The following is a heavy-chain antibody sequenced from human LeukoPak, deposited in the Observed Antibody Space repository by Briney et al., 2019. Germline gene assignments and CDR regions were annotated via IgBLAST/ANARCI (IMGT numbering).Heavy chain of an antibody. D-gene: IGHD1-14*01. CDR1: GGTFISYA. CDR3: ARALIPEDWFDP. CDR2: IIPIFGTA. V-gene: IGHV1-69*13. Sequence: SVKVSCKASGGTFISYAISWVRQAPGQGLEWMGGIIPIFGTANYAQKFQGRVTITADESTSTAYMELSSLRSEDTAVYYCARALIPEDWFDPWGQGTLVTVSS. J-gene: IGHJ5*02.